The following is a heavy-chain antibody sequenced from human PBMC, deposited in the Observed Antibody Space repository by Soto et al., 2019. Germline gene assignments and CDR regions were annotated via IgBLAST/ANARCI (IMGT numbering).Heavy chain of an antibody. CDR3: AKEQDYDSSGYSSRAFDP. D-gene: IGHD3-22*01. J-gene: IGHJ5*02. V-gene: IGHV3-23*01. CDR2: ISGGGGST. CDR1: GFTFISYA. Sequence: EVQLLESGGGLVQPGGSLRLSCAASGFTFISYAMSWGRQAPGKGLEWVSAISGGGGSTYYADSVKGRFTISRDNSKNTLYLQMNSLRAEDTAVYYCAKEQDYDSSGYSSRAFDPWGQGTLVTVSS.